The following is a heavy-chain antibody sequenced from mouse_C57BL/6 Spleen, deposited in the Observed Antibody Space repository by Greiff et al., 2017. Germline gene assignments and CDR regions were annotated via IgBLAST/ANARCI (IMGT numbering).Heavy chain of an antibody. Sequence: EVQRVESGGGLVKPGGSLKLSCAASGFTFSDYGMHWVRQAPEKGLEWVAYISSGSSTSYYADTVKGRFTISRDNAKNTLFLQMTSLRSEDTAMYYGARKRDYGNYLDYWGQGTTLTVSS. CDR1: GFTFSDYG. CDR3: ARKRDYGNYLDY. CDR2: ISSGSSTS. V-gene: IGHV5-17*01. D-gene: IGHD2-1*01. J-gene: IGHJ2*01.